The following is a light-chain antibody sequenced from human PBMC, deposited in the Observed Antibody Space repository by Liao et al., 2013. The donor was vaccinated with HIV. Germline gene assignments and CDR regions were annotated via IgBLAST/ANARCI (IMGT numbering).Light chain of an antibody. CDR2: QDT. CDR1: KLGDKF. V-gene: IGLV3-1*01. J-gene: IGLJ2*01. CDR3: QAWDRNTAI. Sequence: SYELTQPPSLSVSPGQTATITCYGDKLGDKFTTWYQQRPGQSPVLVIHQDTKRPSGIPERFSGSNSGNTATLSISGAEATDEADYYCQAWDRNTAIFGGGTKLTVL.